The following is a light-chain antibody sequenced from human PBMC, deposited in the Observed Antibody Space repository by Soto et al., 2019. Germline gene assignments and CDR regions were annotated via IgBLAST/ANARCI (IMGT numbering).Light chain of an antibody. CDR2: CAS. CDR3: QHYGSTPWS. J-gene: IGKJ1*01. V-gene: IGKV3-20*01. CDR1: QSVSSTY. Sequence: EVVLTQSPGTLSLSPGERATLSCRASQSVSSTYLAWYQQRPGQAPRLLIYCASTRATDIPDRISGSGSGTDFTLTVSRLEPEDFAVYYCQHYGSTPWSFGQGTKVEIK.